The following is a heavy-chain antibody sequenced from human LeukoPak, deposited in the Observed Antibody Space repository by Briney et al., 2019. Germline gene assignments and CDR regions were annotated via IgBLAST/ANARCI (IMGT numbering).Heavy chain of an antibody. Sequence: SETLSLTCTVSGGSISSGSYYWSWIRQPAGKGLEWIGRIYTSGSTNYNPSLKSRVTISVDTSKNQFSLKLSSVTAADTAVYYCARAPIVVVPAATGRYAFDIWGQGTMVTASS. V-gene: IGHV4-61*02. CDR1: GGSISSGSYY. CDR2: IYTSGST. CDR3: ARAPIVVVPAATGRYAFDI. D-gene: IGHD2-2*01. J-gene: IGHJ3*02.